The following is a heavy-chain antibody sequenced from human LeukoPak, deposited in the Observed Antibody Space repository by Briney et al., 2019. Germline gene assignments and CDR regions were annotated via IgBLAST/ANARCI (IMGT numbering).Heavy chain of an antibody. CDR2: IYYSGST. Sequence: SETLSLTCTVSGGSISSYYWSWIRQPPGKGLEWIGYIYYSGSTNYNPSLKSRVTISVDTSKNQFTLKLSSVTAADTAVYYCASNMGSGSYFDYWGQGTLVTVSS. J-gene: IGHJ4*02. V-gene: IGHV4-59*08. CDR3: ASNMGSGSYFDY. CDR1: GGSISSYY. D-gene: IGHD3-10*01.